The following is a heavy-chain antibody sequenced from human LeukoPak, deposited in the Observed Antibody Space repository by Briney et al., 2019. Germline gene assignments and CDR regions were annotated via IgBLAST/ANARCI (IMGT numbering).Heavy chain of an antibody. CDR2: INPSGGST. V-gene: IGHV1-46*01. D-gene: IGHD2/OR15-2a*01. CDR3: ARHKEVGDYYYFDY. Sequence: ASVTVSCKACGYTFTSYYMHWVRQAPGQGLEWMGIINPSGGSTSYTQKFQDRVTITRDTSTTTVYMELSSLRSQDTAVYDCARHKEVGDYYYFDYWGQGTLVTVSS. J-gene: IGHJ4*02. CDR1: GYTFTSYY.